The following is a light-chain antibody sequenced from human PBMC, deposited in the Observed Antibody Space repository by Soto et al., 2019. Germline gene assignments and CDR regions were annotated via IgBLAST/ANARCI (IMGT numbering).Light chain of an antibody. CDR1: QGVSNN. J-gene: IGKJ1*01. Sequence: EIVMTQSPATLSVSPGERATLSCRASQGVSNNLAWYQKKPGQAPRLLIYGASTRATGIPARFSGGGSGTEFTLTISSLQSEDFAVYYCQQYNNWWTFGQGTRVEIK. V-gene: IGKV3-15*01. CDR2: GAS. CDR3: QQYNNWWT.